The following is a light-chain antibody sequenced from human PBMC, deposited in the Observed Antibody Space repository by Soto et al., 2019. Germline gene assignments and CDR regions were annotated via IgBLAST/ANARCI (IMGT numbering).Light chain of an antibody. J-gene: IGLJ1*01. CDR3: CSYAGSTTDV. Sequence: QSALTQPASVSGSPRQSITISCTGTSSDVGSYDLVSWYQQHPGKAPKLIIYDVSKRPSGVSSRFSGSKSGNTASLTISGLQAEDEADYYCCSYAGSTTDVFGTGTKVTVL. CDR1: SSDVGSYDL. V-gene: IGLV2-23*02. CDR2: DVS.